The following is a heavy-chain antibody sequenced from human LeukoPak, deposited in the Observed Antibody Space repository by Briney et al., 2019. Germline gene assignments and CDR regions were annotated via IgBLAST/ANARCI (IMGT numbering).Heavy chain of an antibody. V-gene: IGHV4-4*07. CDR3: ARGTVTNYWYFDL. J-gene: IGHJ2*01. CDR2: IYTSGST. CDR1: GGSISSYY. D-gene: IGHD4-11*01. Sequence: PSETLSPTCTVSGGSISSYYWSWIRQPAGKGLEWIGRIYTSGSTNYNPSLKSRVTISVDKSKNQFSLKLSSVTGADTAVYYCARGTVTNYWYFDLWGRGTLVTVSS.